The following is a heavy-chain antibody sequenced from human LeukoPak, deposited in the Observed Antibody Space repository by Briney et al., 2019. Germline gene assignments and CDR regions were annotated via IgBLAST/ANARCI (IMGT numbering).Heavy chain of an antibody. CDR2: ISAYNGNT. CDR3: ARVPLYYYDSSGSYDC. D-gene: IGHD3-22*01. Sequence: ASVKVSCKASGYTFTSYGISWVRQAPGQGLEWMGWISAYNGNTNYAQKLQGRVTMTTDTSTSTAYMELRSLRSDDTAVYYCARVPLYYYDSSGSYDCWGQGTLVTVSS. CDR1: GYTFTSYG. V-gene: IGHV1-18*01. J-gene: IGHJ4*02.